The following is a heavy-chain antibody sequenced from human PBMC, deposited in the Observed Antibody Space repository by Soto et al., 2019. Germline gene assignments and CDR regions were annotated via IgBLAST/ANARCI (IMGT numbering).Heavy chain of an antibody. CDR3: ARDPYYDILTGSSSWFDP. D-gene: IGHD3-9*01. V-gene: IGHV1-69*04. Sequence: SVKVSCKASGGTFSSYTISLVRHSPGQGLEWMGRVIPILGIANYAQKFQGRVTITADKSTSTAYMELSSLRSEDTAVYYCARDPYYDILTGSSSWFDPWGQGTLVTVSS. CDR1: GGTFSSYT. J-gene: IGHJ5*02. CDR2: VIPILGIA.